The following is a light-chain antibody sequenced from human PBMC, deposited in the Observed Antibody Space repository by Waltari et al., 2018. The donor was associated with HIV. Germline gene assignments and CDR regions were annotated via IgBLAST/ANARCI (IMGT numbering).Light chain of an antibody. J-gene: IGLJ2*01. V-gene: IGLV2-14*03. CDR1: SRDVGGYNY. Sequence: SVLTQPASVSGSPGQSLTISCTGPSRDVGGYNYVSWYQQHPGKAPKLMIYDVSNRPSGVSNRFSGSKSGNTASLTISGLQAEDEADYYCSSYTSSSDVVFGGGTKLTVL. CDR3: SSYTSSSDVV. CDR2: DVS.